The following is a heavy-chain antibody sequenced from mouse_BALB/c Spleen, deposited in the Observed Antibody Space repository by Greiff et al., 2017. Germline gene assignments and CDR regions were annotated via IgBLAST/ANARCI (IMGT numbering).Heavy chain of an antibody. D-gene: IGHD1-2*01. CDR3: ARDKDYGLFDY. CDR1: GFTFSSYG. J-gene: IGHJ2*01. V-gene: IGHV5-6-3*01. Sequence: EVQGVESGGGLVQPGGSLKLSCAASGFTFSSYGMSWVRQTPDKRLELVATINSNGGSTYYPDSVKGRFTISRDNAKNTLYLQMSSLKSEDTAMYYCARDKDYGLFDYWGQGTTLTVSS. CDR2: INSNGGST.